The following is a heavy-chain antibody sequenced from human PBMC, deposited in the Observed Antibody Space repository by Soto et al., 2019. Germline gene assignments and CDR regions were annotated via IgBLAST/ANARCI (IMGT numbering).Heavy chain of an antibody. CDR1: GFSFTKNA. CDR2: VNAANGNT. V-gene: IGHV1-3*05. J-gene: IGHJ4*02. Sequence: QVQLVQSGAEEKKPGASVTVSCKASGFSFTKNAIHWVRQAPGQRLEWMGWVNAANGNTKYSQKFQDRVTISRDTCASIAEMELTNLRPGDKAVYYCERSAVSPFGAVSGPFDSWGQGTLVTVPS. D-gene: IGHD3-16*01. CDR3: ERSAVSPFGAVSGPFDS.